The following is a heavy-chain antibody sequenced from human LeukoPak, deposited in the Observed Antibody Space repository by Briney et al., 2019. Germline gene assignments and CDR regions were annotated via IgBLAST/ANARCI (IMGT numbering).Heavy chain of an antibody. CDR3: AKGFSSSFASFDY. CDR1: GFSFGSDG. J-gene: IGHJ4*02. CDR2: ISYDGSNE. V-gene: IGHV3-30*18. D-gene: IGHD6-6*01. Sequence: GGSLRLSCAASGFSFGSDGMHGVRQAPGKGLEWVAIISYDGSNEYYADSVKGRFTISRDNSDNTLYLQMNSLRAEDTAVYYCAKGFSSSFASFDYWGQGTLVTVSS.